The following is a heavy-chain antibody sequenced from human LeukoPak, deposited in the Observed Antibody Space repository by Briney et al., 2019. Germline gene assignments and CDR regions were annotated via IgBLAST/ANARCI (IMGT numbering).Heavy chain of an antibody. CDR2: INPNSGGT. D-gene: IGHD6-13*01. CDR1: GYTFTGYY. Sequence: ASVKVSCKASGYTFTGYYMHWVRQAPGQGLEWMGWINPNSGGTNYAQKFQGRVTMTRDTSISAAYMELSRLRSDDTAVYYCARERGDSSSWYSMDWYGVYSYYFDYWGQGTLVTVSS. J-gene: IGHJ4*02. CDR3: ARERGDSSSWYSMDWYGVYSYYFDY. V-gene: IGHV1-2*02.